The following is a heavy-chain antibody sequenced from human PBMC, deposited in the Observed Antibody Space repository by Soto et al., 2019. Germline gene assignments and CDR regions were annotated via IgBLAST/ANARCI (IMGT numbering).Heavy chain of an antibody. V-gene: IGHV3-30-3*01. CDR1: GFTFSSYA. J-gene: IGHJ4*02. D-gene: IGHD3-9*01. CDR2: ISYDGSNK. Sequence: GGSLRLSCAASGFTFSSYAMHWVRQAPGKGLKWVAVISYDGSNKYYADSVKGRFTISRDNSKNTLYLQMNSLRAEDTAVYYCARASKRAYYDILTGYYRPVDYWGQGTLVTVSS. CDR3: ARASKRAYYDILTGYYRPVDY.